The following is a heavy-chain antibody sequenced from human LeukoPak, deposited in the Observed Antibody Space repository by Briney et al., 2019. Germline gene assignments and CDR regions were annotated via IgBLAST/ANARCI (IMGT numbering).Heavy chain of an antibody. CDR3: ATDPYSRGWSGGDYFDQ. CDR1: GFTFDKYA. D-gene: IGHD6-19*01. V-gene: IGHV3-23*01. CDR2: VGAGGGAP. Sequence: PWGCLRLSCAASGFTFDKYAMSWVRQAPGKGLEWVSSVGAGGGAPYYSDSVKGRFSISRDNSKSTLYLQMTGLTDEDTAIYYCATDPYSRGWSGGDYFDQWGRGTLVTVSS. J-gene: IGHJ4*02.